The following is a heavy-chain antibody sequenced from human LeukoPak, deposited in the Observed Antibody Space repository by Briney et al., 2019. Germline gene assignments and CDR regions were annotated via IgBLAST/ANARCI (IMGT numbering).Heavy chain of an antibody. Sequence: GGSLRLSCAASGFTFSSYSMNWVRQAPGKGLEWVSSISSSSSYIYYADSVKGRFTISRDNAKNSLYLQMNSLRAEDTAVYYCASAVGYCSSTSCSPGAFDIWGQGTMVTVSS. J-gene: IGHJ3*02. CDR2: ISSSSSYI. V-gene: IGHV3-21*01. CDR1: GFTFSSYS. D-gene: IGHD2-2*01. CDR3: ASAVGYCSSTSCSPGAFDI.